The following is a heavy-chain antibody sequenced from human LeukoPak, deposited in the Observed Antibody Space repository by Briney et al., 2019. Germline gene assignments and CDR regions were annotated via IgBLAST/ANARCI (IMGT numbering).Heavy chain of an antibody. V-gene: IGHV4-4*07. J-gene: IGHJ4*02. CDR1: GGSISSYH. D-gene: IGHD3-22*01. CDR2: IYTSGTT. CDR3: ARDMYYYDSSGYGGIDY. Sequence: SETLSLTCTVSGGSISSYHWSWIRTPAGKGLEWIGRIYTSGTTNYNHSLKRRVTISVDTSKNQFSLKLSSVTAADTAVYYCARDMYYYDSSGYGGIDYWGQGTLVTVSS.